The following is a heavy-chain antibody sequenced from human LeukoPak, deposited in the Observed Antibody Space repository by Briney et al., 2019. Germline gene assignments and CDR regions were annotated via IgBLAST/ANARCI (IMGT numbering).Heavy chain of an antibody. Sequence: SETLSLTCTVSGVSISSSSYYWGWIRPPPGKGLEWIGSIYYSGSTYYNPSLKSRVTISVDTSKNQFSLKLSPVTAADTAVYYCARLFPDYYDSSGYRDYWGQGTLVTVSS. CDR3: ARLFPDYYDSSGYRDY. J-gene: IGHJ4*02. V-gene: IGHV4-39*01. D-gene: IGHD3-22*01. CDR2: IYYSGST. CDR1: GVSISSSSYY.